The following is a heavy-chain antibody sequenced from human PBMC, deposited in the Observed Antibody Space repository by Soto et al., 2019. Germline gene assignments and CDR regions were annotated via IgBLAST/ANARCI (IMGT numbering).Heavy chain of an antibody. J-gene: IGHJ6*02. CDR3: TPGPYYDSSGYPYYYYYGMDV. Sequence: PGGSLRLSCAASGFTFSNAWMNWVRQAPGKGLEWVGRIKSKTDGGTTDYAAPVKGRFTISRDDSKNTLYLQMNSLKTEDTAVYYCTPGPYYDSSGYPYYYYYGMDVWGQGTTVTVSS. D-gene: IGHD3-22*01. CDR1: GFTFSNAW. V-gene: IGHV3-15*07. CDR2: IKSKTDGGTT.